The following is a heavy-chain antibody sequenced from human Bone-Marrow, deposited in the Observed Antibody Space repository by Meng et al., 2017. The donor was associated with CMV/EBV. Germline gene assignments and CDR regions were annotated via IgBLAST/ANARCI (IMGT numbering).Heavy chain of an antibody. D-gene: IGHD4-17*01. CDR2: ISADNHNT. CDR1: GNIFAKNG. J-gene: IGHJ4*02. CDR3: AMGGDYGDYHDPFDY. V-gene: IGHV1-18*01. Sequence: ASVKVSCKAPGNIFAKNGISWMRQAPGQRLEWMGWISADNHNTNLVQRFQGRVTMTIDTSTNTAYVELRSLRSDDTAVYYCAMGGDYGDYHDPFDYWGQGTLATVSS.